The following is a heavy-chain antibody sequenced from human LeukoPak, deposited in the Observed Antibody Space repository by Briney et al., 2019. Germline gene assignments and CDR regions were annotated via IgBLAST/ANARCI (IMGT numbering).Heavy chain of an antibody. CDR3: ARGGSSPFDY. Sequence: SQTLSLTCALSAASIIIGTYSFSWIRPPPGNCLEWVGYIYHSGSTSSNPSLKSRVTISVDWAKNQFSLRLSSVTAVGAGVYECARGGSSPFDYWGQGTLVTVSS. CDR2: IYHSGST. D-gene: IGHD6-13*01. J-gene: IGHJ4*02. V-gene: IGHV4-30-2*01. CDR1: AASIIIGTYS.